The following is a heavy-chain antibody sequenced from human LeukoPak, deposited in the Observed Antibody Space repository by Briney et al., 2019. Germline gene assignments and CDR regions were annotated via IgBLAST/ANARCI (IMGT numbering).Heavy chain of an antibody. Sequence: GGSLRLSCAVSGFTFSNAWMSWVRQAPGKGLEWVSNDRGIATYYADSVKGRFTISRDNSKNTLSLQVSSLRAEDTAIYYCAKGLKTAVGPYKGYHYYMDVWGKGTTVTVSS. CDR2: DRGIAT. CDR1: GFTFSNAW. V-gene: IGHV3-53*01. D-gene: IGHD5-18*01. J-gene: IGHJ6*03. CDR3: AKGLKTAVGPYKGYHYYMDV.